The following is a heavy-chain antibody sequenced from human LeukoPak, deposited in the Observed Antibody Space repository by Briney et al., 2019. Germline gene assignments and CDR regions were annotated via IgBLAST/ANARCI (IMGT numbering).Heavy chain of an antibody. D-gene: IGHD5/OR15-5a*01. CDR2: INSDGSST. V-gene: IGHV3-74*01. J-gene: IGHJ5*02. CDR1: GFTFSSYW. CDR3: ARDPVYEGWVGWFDH. Sequence: GGSLRLSCAASGFTFSSYWMHWVRQAPGKGLVWVSRINSDGSSTTYADSVKGRFTISRDNAKNTLYLQMNSLRAEDTAVYYCARDPVYEGWVGWFDHWGQGTLVTVSS.